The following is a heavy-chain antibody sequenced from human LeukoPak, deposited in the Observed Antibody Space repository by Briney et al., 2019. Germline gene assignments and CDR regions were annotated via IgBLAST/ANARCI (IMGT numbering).Heavy chain of an antibody. J-gene: IGHJ3*02. CDR2: IYHSGST. D-gene: IGHD4-17*01. Sequence: PSQTLSLTCAVSGGSISSGGYSWSWIRQPPGKGLEWIGYIYHSGSTYYNPSLKSRVTISVDRSKNQFSLKLSSVTAADTAVYYCACTLDYGDYPIAFDIWGQGTMVTVSS. CDR3: ACTLDYGDYPIAFDI. V-gene: IGHV4-30-2*01. CDR1: GGSISSGGYS.